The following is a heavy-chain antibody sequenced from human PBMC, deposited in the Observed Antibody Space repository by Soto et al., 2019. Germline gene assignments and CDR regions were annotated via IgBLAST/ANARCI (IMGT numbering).Heavy chain of an antibody. CDR1: GDSVSSNSAA. V-gene: IGHV6-1*01. D-gene: IGHD3-3*01. CDR2: TYNRSKWYK. CDR3: ARGLWSGYYSNWFDP. Sequence: PSQTLSLTCAISGDSVSSNSAAWNWIRQSPSRGLKWLGRTYNRSKWYKDYAVSVKSRISINPDTSKNQFSLQLISVTPEDMAVYYFARGLWSGYYSNWFDPWGQGTLVTVSS. J-gene: IGHJ5*02.